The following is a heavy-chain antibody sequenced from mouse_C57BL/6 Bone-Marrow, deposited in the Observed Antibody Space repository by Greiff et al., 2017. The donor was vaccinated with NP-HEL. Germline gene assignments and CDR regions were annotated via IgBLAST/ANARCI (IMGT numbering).Heavy chain of an antibody. V-gene: IGHV5-12*01. Sequence: DVMLVESGGGLVQPGGSLKLSCAASGFTFSDYYMYWVRQTPEKRLEWVAYISNGGGSTYYPDTVKGRFTISRDNAKNTLYLQMSRLKSEDTAMYYCARHRGLRREWDFDVWGTGTTVTVSS. D-gene: IGHD2-2*01. J-gene: IGHJ1*03. CDR2: ISNGGGST. CDR3: ARHRGLRREWDFDV. CDR1: GFTFSDYY.